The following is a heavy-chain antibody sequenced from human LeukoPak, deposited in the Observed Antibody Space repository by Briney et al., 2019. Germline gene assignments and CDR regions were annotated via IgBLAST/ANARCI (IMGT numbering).Heavy chain of an antibody. J-gene: IGHJ4*02. CDR2: IKQDESDK. CDR1: GFTFSNYW. Sequence: GGSLRLSCAVSGFTFSNYWMSWVRQAPGKGLEWVANIKQDESDKYYVDSVKGRFTISRDNAKNSLYLQMNSLRAEDTAIYYCARDKIVGASKFDYWGQGTLVTVSS. V-gene: IGHV3-7*01. D-gene: IGHD1-26*01. CDR3: ARDKIVGASKFDY.